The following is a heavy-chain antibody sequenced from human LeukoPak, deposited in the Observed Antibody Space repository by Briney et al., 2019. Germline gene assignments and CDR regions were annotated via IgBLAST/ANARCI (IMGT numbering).Heavy chain of an antibody. J-gene: IGHJ6*02. CDR2: MNPNTDNP. CDR1: GYTFTSYA. D-gene: IGHD5-12*01. V-gene: IGHV1-2*04. Sequence: ASVKVSCKASGYTFTSYAMNWVRQAPGQGLEWMGWMNPNTDNPGYAQKFQGWVTMTRDTSISTAYMELSRLRSDDTAVYYCARSDMVPTAYYYGMDVWGQGTTVTVSS. CDR3: ARSDMVPTAYYYGMDV.